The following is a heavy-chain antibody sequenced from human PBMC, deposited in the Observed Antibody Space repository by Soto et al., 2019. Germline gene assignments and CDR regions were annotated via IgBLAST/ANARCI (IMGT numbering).Heavy chain of an antibody. J-gene: IGHJ3*02. CDR1: GFTFSRYW. CDR2: IKQDGTEK. D-gene: IGHD5-18*01. V-gene: IGHV3-7*01. Sequence: QPGGSLRLSCAASGFTFSRYWMNWVRQAPGNGLEWVANIKQDGTEKNYVDSVKGRFTISRDNARKSLYLQMDSLRAEDTAVYFYARGDTPMITGMDSFDIWGQGXMVTV. CDR3: ARGDTPMITGMDSFDI.